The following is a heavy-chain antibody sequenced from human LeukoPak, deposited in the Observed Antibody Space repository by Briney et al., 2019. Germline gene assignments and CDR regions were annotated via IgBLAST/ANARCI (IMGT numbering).Heavy chain of an antibody. V-gene: IGHV3-48*02. J-gene: IGHJ4*02. Sequence: GGSLRLSCAASGFTFSSYSINWVRQAPGKGLEWISYIDSASTTIYYADSVKGRFTISRDNAKNSLYMQMHSLRDENTAVYYCATYSRSWMSYFDNWGQGTLVTVSS. D-gene: IGHD6-13*01. CDR1: GFTFSSYS. CDR2: IDSASTTI. CDR3: ATYSRSWMSYFDN.